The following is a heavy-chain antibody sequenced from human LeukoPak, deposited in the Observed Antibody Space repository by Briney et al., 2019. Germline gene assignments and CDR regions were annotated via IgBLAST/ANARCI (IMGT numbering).Heavy chain of an antibody. J-gene: IGHJ4*02. CDR1: GFTFSTYW. D-gene: IGHD6-19*01. CDR2: IKQDGSEK. Sequence: GGSLRLSCAASGFTFSTYWMNWVRQAPGKGLEWVANIKQDGSEKYYVDSVKGRFTISRDNAKNSLYLQMNSLRVEDTAVYYCARDRGSGWYFYWGQGTLVTVSS. V-gene: IGHV3-7*05. CDR3: ARDRGSGWYFY.